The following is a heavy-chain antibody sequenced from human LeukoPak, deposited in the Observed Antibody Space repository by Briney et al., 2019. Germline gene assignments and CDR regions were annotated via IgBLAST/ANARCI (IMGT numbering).Heavy chain of an antibody. D-gene: IGHD1-26*01. CDR3: TTAGRRTYRGPVPVY. Sequence: GGSLRLSCVASGFNFNNACMIWVRQAPGKGPEWVGRIKGQLDGATTDYAAPVRGRFTISRDDSKNTVFLQMNSLKTDDTAVYYCTTAGRRTYRGPVPVYWGQGALVSVSS. J-gene: IGHJ4*02. CDR1: GFNFNNAC. V-gene: IGHV3-15*01. CDR2: IKGQLDGATT.